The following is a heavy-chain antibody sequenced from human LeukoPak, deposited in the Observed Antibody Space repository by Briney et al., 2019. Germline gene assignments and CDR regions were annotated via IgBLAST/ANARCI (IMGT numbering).Heavy chain of an antibody. V-gene: IGHV3-64*02. J-gene: IGHJ4*02. D-gene: IGHD3-3*01. CDR3: ARGGYYAATDI. CDR1: GLTFSNHA. Sequence: GGSLGLSRAASGLTFSNHAMHWVRQAPGKGLEYVSAIVPNGGNTYYGDSVRGRFTISRDNSKDTVYLQMDSLRPEDTAVYYCARGGYYAATDIWGQGALVTVSS. CDR2: IVPNGGNT.